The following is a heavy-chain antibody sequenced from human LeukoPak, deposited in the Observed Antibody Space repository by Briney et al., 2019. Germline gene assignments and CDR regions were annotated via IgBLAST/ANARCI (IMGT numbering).Heavy chain of an antibody. CDR3: ARRPDYYDSSGFLADY. D-gene: IGHD3-22*01. J-gene: IGHJ4*02. CDR1: GYSFTSYW. CDR2: IYPGDSDT. Sequence: GESLKISCKGSGYSFTSYWIGWVRQMPGKGLEWMGIIYPGDSDTRYSPSFQGQVTISADKSISTAYLQWSSLKASDIAMYYCARRPDYYDSSGFLADYWGQGTLVTVSS. V-gene: IGHV5-51*01.